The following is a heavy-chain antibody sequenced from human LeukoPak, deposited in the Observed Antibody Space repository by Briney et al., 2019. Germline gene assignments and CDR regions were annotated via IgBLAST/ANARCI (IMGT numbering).Heavy chain of an antibody. Sequence: ASVKVSCKASGYTFTSYDINWVRQATGQGLEWMGWMNPNSGGTNYAQKFQGRVTMTRDTSISTAYMELSRLRSDDTAVYYCARDLVSGYIGYWGQGTLVTVSS. CDR1: GYTFTSYD. D-gene: IGHD5-18*01. J-gene: IGHJ4*02. CDR2: MNPNSGGT. V-gene: IGHV1-2*02. CDR3: ARDLVSGYIGY.